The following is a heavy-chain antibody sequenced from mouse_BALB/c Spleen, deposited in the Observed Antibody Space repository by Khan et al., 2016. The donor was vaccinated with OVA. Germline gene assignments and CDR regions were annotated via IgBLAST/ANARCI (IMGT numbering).Heavy chain of an antibody. CDR2: IDPFNGGT. D-gene: IGHD2-2*01. V-gene: IGHV1-31*01. Sequence: VQLQQSGPGLMKPGASVKISCKASGYSFTSDYIHWVKQSHGKSLEWIGYIDPFNGGTSYNPKFKSKATLTVDKSSSTVYMQFSSLTSDDSAFYSCARPGYIAWFAYWGQGTLVTVSA. CDR1: GYSFTSDY. CDR3: ARPGYIAWFAY. J-gene: IGHJ3*01.